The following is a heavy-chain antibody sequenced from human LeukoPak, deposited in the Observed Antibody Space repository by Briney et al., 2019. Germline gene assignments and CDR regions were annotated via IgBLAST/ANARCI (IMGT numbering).Heavy chain of an antibody. Sequence: PGGSLRLSCAASGFTVSSNYMNWVRQARGKGLGWVSVIYSGGSTFYSDSVKGRFTISRDSSKNTLYLHMNSLRAEDTAVYYCARGWPSADYFDYWGQGTLVTVSS. J-gene: IGHJ4*02. CDR3: ARGWPSADYFDY. V-gene: IGHV3-53*01. CDR2: IYSGGST. CDR1: GFTVSSNY.